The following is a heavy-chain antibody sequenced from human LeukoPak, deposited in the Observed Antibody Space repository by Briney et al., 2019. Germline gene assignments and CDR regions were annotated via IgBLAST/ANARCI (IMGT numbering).Heavy chain of an antibody. CDR1: EITLSNYW. Sequence: GGSLRLSCAASEITLSNYWIHWVRQAPGKGLVWVSRISYDGHNTNYADSVKGRFTISRDTAKNSLYLQMNSLTAEDTALYYCARRRRLGDFPHYYYMDVWGKGTTVTVSS. CDR3: ARRRRLGDFPHYYYMDV. D-gene: IGHD3-16*01. J-gene: IGHJ6*03. CDR2: ISYDGHNT. V-gene: IGHV3-74*01.